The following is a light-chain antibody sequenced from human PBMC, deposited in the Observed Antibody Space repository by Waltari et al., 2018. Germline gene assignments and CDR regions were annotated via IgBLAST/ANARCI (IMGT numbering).Light chain of an antibody. V-gene: IGKV1-39*01. J-gene: IGKJ1*01. CDR1: QNITRY. CDR3: QQTHGIPWT. Sequence: DIQVTQSPSSLSASVGDKVSITCRASQNITRYLCWYQKRPGKAPNLLIYAASTLQSGVPSRFTGSGSGTDFTLTISLLEPEDFETYYCQQTHGIPWTFGQGTKVEIK. CDR2: AAS.